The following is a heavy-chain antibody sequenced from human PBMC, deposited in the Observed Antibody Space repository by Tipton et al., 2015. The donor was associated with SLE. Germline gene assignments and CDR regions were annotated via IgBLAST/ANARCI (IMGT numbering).Heavy chain of an antibody. Sequence: TLSLTCAVYGGSFSGYYWSWIRQPPGKGLAWSGEINHSGSTNYNPSLQSRVTISVDTSKNQFSLKLSSVTAADTAVYYCARWGRSSGWYGYWGQGTLVTVSS. CDR1: GGSFSGYY. CDR2: INHSGST. V-gene: IGHV4-34*01. D-gene: IGHD6-19*01. CDR3: ARWGRSSGWYGY. J-gene: IGHJ4*02.